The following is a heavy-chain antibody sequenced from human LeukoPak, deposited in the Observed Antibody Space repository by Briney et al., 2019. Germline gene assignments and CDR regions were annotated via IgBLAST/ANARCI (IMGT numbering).Heavy chain of an antibody. D-gene: IGHD3-3*01. J-gene: IGHJ5*02. CDR3: ARNFVDFWSPRRELRFDP. CDR1: GGSISSGGYY. CDR2: IYYSGST. Sequence: PSQTLSLTCTVSGGSISSGGYYWSWIRQHPGKGLEWIGYIYYSGSTYYNPSLKGRVTISVDTSKNQFSLKLSSVTAADTAVYYCARNFVDFWSPRRELRFDPWGQGTLVTVSS. V-gene: IGHV4-31*03.